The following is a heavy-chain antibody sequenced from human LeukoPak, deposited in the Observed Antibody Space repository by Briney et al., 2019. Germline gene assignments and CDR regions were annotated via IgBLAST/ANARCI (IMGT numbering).Heavy chain of an antibody. CDR1: GFTFSSYG. J-gene: IGHJ4*02. CDR2: IWYDGSNK. V-gene: IGHV3-30*19. D-gene: IGHD3-10*01. Sequence: GGSLRLSCAASGFTFSSYGMHWVRQAPGKGLEWVAAIWYDGSNKYYADSLKGRFTISRDNSKNTLYLQMNSLRAEDTAVYYCARTLALYGSGSFFDFWGQGTLVTVSS. CDR3: ARTLALYGSGSFFDF.